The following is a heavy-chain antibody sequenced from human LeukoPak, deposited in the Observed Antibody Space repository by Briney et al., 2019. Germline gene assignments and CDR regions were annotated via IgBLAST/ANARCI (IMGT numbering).Heavy chain of an antibody. J-gene: IGHJ4*02. V-gene: IGHV3-23*01. CDR3: AKVGSSWHGGRYHFDY. CDR1: GFTFTSFA. Sequence: GGSLRLSCAASGFTFTSFAMSWVRQAPGKGLEWVSAISGSGGSTYNADSVKGRFTISRDNSKNTLYLQMNSLRAEDTAVYYCAKVGSSWHGGRYHFDYWGQGTLVTVSS. D-gene: IGHD6-13*01. CDR2: ISGSGGST.